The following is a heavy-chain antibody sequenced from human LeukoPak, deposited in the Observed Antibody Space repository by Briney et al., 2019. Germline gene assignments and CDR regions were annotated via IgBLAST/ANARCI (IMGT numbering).Heavy chain of an antibody. CDR3: ARDRVSSGWSYFDY. CDR2: IWYDGSNK. V-gene: IGHV3-33*01. D-gene: IGHD6-19*01. CDR1: GFTFSSYV. Sequence: PGGSLRLSCAASGFTFSSYVIHWVRQAPGKGLEWVAVIWYDGSNKYYADSVKGRFTISRDNSKNTLYLQMNSLRAEDTAVYYCARDRVSSGWSYFDYWGQAAMLTHSS. J-gene: IGHJ4*02.